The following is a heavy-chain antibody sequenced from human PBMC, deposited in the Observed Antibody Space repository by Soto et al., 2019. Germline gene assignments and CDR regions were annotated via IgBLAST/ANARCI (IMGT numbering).Heavy chain of an antibody. CDR2: ISYEGSNK. CDR1: GFTFSPHA. Sequence: GGSLRLSCAASGFTFSPHAMHWVRQGPGKGLEWVAVISYEGSNKYYADSVKGRFTISRDNSKNTLYLQMNSLRAEDTAVYYCAREDCSGNNCYFGLDYWGQGTLVTVSS. CDR3: AREDCSGNNCYFGLDY. V-gene: IGHV3-30-3*01. J-gene: IGHJ4*02. D-gene: IGHD2-15*01.